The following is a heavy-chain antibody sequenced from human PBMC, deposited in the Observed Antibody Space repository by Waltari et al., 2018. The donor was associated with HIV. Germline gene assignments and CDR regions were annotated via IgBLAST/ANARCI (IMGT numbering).Heavy chain of an antibody. J-gene: IGHJ5*02. D-gene: IGHD2-21*02. CDR1: GFRSGSYG. CDR2: ISYDGSNK. V-gene: IGHV3-30*18. CDR3: AKDYFVVVTAAGPFDP. Sequence: QVKLVESGGGVVQPGGSLSLSCAASGFRSGSYGCHWVRQAPGKGLEWVAVISYDGSNKYYADSVKGRFTISRDNSKNTLYLQMNSLRAEDTAVYYCAKDYFVVVTAAGPFDPWGQGTLVTVSS.